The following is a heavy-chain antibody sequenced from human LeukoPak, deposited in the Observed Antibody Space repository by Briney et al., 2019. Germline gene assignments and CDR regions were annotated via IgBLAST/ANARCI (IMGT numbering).Heavy chain of an antibody. CDR2: INPNSGGT. J-gene: IGHJ4*02. Sequence: ASVKVSCKASGYTFTGYYMHWVRQAPGQGLEWMGWINPNSGGTNYAQKFQGRVTMTRDTSISTAYMELSRLRSDDTAVYYCARVRAEYSYGYGYWGQGTLVTVSS. CDR1: GYTFTGYY. CDR3: ARVRAEYSYGYGY. V-gene: IGHV1-2*02. D-gene: IGHD5-18*01.